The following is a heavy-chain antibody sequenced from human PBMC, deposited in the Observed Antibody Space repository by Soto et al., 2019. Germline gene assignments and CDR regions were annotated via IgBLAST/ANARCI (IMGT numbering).Heavy chain of an antibody. CDR3: ARMNIDSYQFYYAMDV. J-gene: IGHJ6*02. D-gene: IGHD3-9*01. CDR2: IFSDNER. V-gene: IGHV2-26*01. CDR1: GFSLTTGKMG. Sequence: SGPTLVNPTETLTLTCTVPGFSLTTGKMGVSWIRQPPGKALEWLAHIFSDNERSYSTSLQGRLTISKDTSGSQVVLSMTNVDPVDTATYYCARMNIDSYQFYYAMDVWGQGTTVTVSS.